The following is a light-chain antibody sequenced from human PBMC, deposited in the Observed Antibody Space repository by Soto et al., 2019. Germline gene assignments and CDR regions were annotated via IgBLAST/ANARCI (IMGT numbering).Light chain of an antibody. V-gene: IGLV2-14*01. J-gene: IGLJ1*01. CDR1: SSDVGGYNY. CDR3: SSYTSSSTRV. CDR2: EVS. Sequence: QSVLTQPASVSGSPGQSIPISCTGTSSDVGGYNYVSWYQQHPGKAPKLMIYEVSKRPSGVSNRFSGSKSGNTASLTISGLQAEDEADYYCSSYTSSSTRVFGTGTKLTVL.